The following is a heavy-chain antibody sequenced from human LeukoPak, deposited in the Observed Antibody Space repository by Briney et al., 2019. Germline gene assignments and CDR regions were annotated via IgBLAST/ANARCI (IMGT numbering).Heavy chain of an antibody. V-gene: IGHV3-73*01. CDR1: GFTFSGSA. CDR2: IRSKANNYAT. CDR3: TRVHTGY. J-gene: IGHJ4*02. D-gene: IGHD4-17*01. Sequence: PGGSLKLSCAASGFTFSGSAIHWVRQASGKGLEWVGRIRSKANNYATTYDASVRGRFTISRDDSKNTAYLQMNSLKTEDTAVYYCTRVHTGYWGQGTLVTVSS.